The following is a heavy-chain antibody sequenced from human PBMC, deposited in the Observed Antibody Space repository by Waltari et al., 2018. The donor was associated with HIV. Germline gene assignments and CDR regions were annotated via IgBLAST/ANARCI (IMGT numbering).Heavy chain of an antibody. CDR3: AKDVTVRDNDYDYFDS. Sequence: EVQLLESGGDLVQQGGSLRLSCAAFGFTFSNYPMSWVRQAPGKGLEWVAAISSSGDKTYYADSVKGRFTFSRDNSKNTLLLQMDSLRVEDTAVYYCAKDVTVRDNDYDYFDSWGQGTQVTVSS. J-gene: IGHJ4*02. V-gene: IGHV3-23*01. CDR2: ISSSGDKT. D-gene: IGHD4-17*01. CDR1: GFTFSNYP.